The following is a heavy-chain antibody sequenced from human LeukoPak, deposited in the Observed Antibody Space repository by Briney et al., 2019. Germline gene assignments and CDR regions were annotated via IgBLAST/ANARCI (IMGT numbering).Heavy chain of an antibody. CDR3: ARHPFATPFDF. CDR1: GASVSGVY. V-gene: IGHV4-59*08. J-gene: IGHJ4*02. CDR2: IYHSGDS. D-gene: IGHD2-15*01. Sequence: SETLSLTCMVSGASVSGVYWSWIRQPPGKGLEWIGYIYHSGDSNCNPSLKSRVTVSLDTAKNQVSLRLTSVTAADTAVYYCARHPFATPFDFWGRGTLVTVSS.